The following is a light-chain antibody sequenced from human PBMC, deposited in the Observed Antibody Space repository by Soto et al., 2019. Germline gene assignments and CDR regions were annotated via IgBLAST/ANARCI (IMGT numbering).Light chain of an antibody. CDR2: GAS. CDR3: QQNYYIPYT. V-gene: IGKV1-39*01. Sequence: DIQMTQSPSSLSVSVGDRVTMSCRTSQDIAFYLNWYQQKPGKAPQLLIYGASNLQHGAPSRFSGSGSGTDFTLTITSLQPEEFATYFCQQNYYIPYTWGQGTKLEI. CDR1: QDIAFY. J-gene: IGKJ2*01.